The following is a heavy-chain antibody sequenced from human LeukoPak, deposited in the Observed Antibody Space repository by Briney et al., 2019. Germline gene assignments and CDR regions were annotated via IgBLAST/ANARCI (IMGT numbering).Heavy chain of an antibody. CDR3: ARDGWYYDSSGYYRQGLFDY. CDR1: GFTFSSYG. CDR2: IWYDGSNK. D-gene: IGHD3-22*01. V-gene: IGHV3-33*01. Sequence: PGRSLRLSCAASGFTFSSYGMHWVRQAPGKGLEWVAVIWYDGSNKYHADSVKGRFTISRDNSKNTLYLQMNSLRAEDTAVYYCARDGWYYDSSGYYRQGLFDYWGQGTLVTVSS. J-gene: IGHJ4*02.